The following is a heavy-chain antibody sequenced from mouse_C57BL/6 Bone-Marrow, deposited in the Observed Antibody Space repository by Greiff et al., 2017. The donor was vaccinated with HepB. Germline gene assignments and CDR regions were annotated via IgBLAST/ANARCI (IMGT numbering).Heavy chain of an antibody. CDR1: GFNIKNTY. CDR2: IDPANGNT. J-gene: IGHJ2*01. CDR3: AFYYYGSSYRYFDY. Sequence: VQLQQSVAELVRPGASVKLSCTASGFNIKNTYMHWVKQRPEQGLEWIGRIDPANGNTKYAPKFQGKATITADPSSNTAYLQLSSLTSEDTAIYYCAFYYYGSSYRYFDYWGQGTTLTVSS. V-gene: IGHV14-3*01. D-gene: IGHD1-1*01.